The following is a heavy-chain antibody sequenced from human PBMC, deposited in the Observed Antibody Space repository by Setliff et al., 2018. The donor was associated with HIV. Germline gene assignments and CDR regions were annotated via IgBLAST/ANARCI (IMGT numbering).Heavy chain of an antibody. CDR1: GGTFSSYA. V-gene: IGHV1-3*01. CDR3: ARKGSGSSFDFEY. J-gene: IGHJ4*02. CDR2: ITGGSGNT. D-gene: IGHD3-10*01. Sequence: ASVKVSCKASGGTFSSYAIHWVRQAPGQSLEWMGWITGGSGNTKYSEKFQGRVTLTRDTSASTAYMELSSLRSEDTAVYYCARKGSGSSFDFEYWGRGTLVTVSS.